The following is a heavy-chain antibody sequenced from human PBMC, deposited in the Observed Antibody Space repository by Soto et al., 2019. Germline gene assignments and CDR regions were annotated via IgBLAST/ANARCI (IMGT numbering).Heavy chain of an antibody. CDR2: IYPGDSDT. J-gene: IGHJ4*02. CDR1: GYSFTSYW. Sequence: PGESLQDSCQGSGYSFTSYWIGWVRQMPGKGLEWMGIIYPGDSDTRYSPSFQGQVTISADKSISTAYLQWSSLKASDTAMYYCARQLTGYHRYYFDYWGQGTLVTVSS. V-gene: IGHV5-51*01. CDR3: ARQLTGYHRYYFDY. D-gene: IGHD3-9*01.